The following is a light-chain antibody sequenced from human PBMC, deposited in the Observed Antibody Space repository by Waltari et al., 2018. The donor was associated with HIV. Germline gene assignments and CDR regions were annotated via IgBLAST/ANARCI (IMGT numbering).Light chain of an antibody. V-gene: IGLV2-14*03. J-gene: IGLJ2*01. CDR1: SSDDGGYNY. CDR3: SSYTSSSTLNVV. Sequence: QSALTQPASVSGSPGQSITISCTGTSSDDGGYNYVTWYQQHPGKAPKLRIYDVSNRPSGVSNRFSGSKSGNTASLTISGLQAEDEADYYCSSYTSSSTLNVVFGGGTKLTVL. CDR2: DVS.